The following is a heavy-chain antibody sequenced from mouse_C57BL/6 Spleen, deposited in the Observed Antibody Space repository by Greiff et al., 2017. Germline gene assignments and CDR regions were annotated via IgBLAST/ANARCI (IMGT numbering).Heavy chain of an antibody. CDR3: ARQDTTVVHAMDY. D-gene: IGHD1-1*01. Sequence: EVMLVESGGGLVQPGGSLKLSCAASGFTFSDYGMAWVRQAPRKGPEWVAFISNLAYSIYYADTVTGRFTISRENAKNTLYLEMSSLRSEDTAMYYCARQDTTVVHAMDYWGQGTSVTVSS. CDR1: GFTFSDYG. V-gene: IGHV5-15*01. J-gene: IGHJ4*01. CDR2: ISNLAYSI.